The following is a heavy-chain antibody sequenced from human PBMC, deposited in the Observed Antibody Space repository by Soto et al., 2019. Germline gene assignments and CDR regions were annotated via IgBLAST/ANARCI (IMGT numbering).Heavy chain of an antibody. J-gene: IGHJ4*02. D-gene: IGHD5-18*01. CDR3: GRGGSDSPMAPGY. CDR1: GFTFSSYW. CDR2: INRDGSDT. V-gene: IGHV3-74*01. Sequence: TGGSLRLSCAASGFTFSSYWMHWVRQAPGKGLVWVARINRDGSDTDYVDSVKGRFTISRDNAKNTLYLQMNSLRAEDTAVFYCGRGGSDSPMAPGYWGQGTLVTVSS.